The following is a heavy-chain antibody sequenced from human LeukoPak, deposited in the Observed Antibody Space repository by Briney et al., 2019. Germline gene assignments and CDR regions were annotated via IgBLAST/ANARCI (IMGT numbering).Heavy chain of an antibody. CDR1: GGTFSSYA. CDR3: ATYYYGSGSYQLTY. D-gene: IGHD3-10*01. V-gene: IGHV1-69*06. Sequence: SVKDSCKASGGTFSSYAISWVRQAPGQGLEWMGGIIPIFGTANYAQKFQGRVTITADKSTSTAYMELSSLRSEDTAVYYCATYYYGSGSYQLTYWGQGTLVTVSS. J-gene: IGHJ4*02. CDR2: IIPIFGTA.